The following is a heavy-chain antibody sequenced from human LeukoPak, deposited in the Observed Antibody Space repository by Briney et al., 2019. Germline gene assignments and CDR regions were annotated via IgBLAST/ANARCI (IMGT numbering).Heavy chain of an antibody. CDR3: ARVRGGSGSSYAADAFDI. CDR1: GLTFSNYC. D-gene: IGHD1-26*01. J-gene: IGHJ3*02. V-gene: IGHV3-74*01. CDR2: IYNDGSST. Sequence: GGSLRLSCAVSGLTFSNYCMHWVRQAPRKGLLWVSRIYNDGSSTSYADSVKGRFTISRDNAKSTLYLQMNSLRAEDTAVYYCARVRGGSGSSYAADAFDIWGQGTMVTVSS.